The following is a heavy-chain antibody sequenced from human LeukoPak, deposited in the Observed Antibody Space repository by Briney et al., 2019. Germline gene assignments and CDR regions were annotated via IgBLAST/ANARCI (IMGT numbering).Heavy chain of an antibody. Sequence: GGSLRLSCAASGFTFSSYDMHWVRQATGKGLEWVSAIGTAGDTYYPGSVKGRFTISRENAKNSLYLQMNSLRAGDTAVYYCARGFTAPLLSYYMDVWGKGTTVTVSS. J-gene: IGHJ6*03. CDR1: GFTFSSYD. V-gene: IGHV3-13*01. CDR2: IGTAGDT. CDR3: ARGFTAPLLSYYMDV.